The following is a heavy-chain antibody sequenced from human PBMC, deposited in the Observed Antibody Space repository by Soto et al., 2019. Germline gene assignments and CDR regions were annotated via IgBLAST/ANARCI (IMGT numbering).Heavy chain of an antibody. CDR2: ISYDGSNK. Sequence: PGGSLRLSCAASGFTFSSYAMHWVRQAPGKGLEWVAVISYDGSNKYYADSVKGRFTISRDNSKNTLYLQMNSLRAEDTAVYYCARLFLRGDYYYYYGMDVWGQGTTVTVSS. CDR1: GFTFSSYA. CDR3: ARLFLRGDYYYYYGMDV. D-gene: IGHD3-3*01. J-gene: IGHJ6*02. V-gene: IGHV3-30-3*01.